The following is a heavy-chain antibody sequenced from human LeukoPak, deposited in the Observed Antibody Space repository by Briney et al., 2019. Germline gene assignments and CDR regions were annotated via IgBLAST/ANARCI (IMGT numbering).Heavy chain of an antibody. D-gene: IGHD1-1*01. Sequence: GESLKISCKGSGYSFTSYWIGWVRQMPGKGLEWMGIIYPGDSDTRYSPSFQGQVTISADKSISTAYLQWSSLQASDTAMYYCARHKSDETATYFFDYWGQGTPVTVSS. CDR1: GYSFTSYW. V-gene: IGHV5-51*01. J-gene: IGHJ4*02. CDR3: ARHKSDETATYFFDY. CDR2: IYPGDSDT.